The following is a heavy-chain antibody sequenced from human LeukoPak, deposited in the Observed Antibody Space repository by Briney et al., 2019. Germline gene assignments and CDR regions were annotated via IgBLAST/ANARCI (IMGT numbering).Heavy chain of an antibody. J-gene: IGHJ3*02. V-gene: IGHV3-30*04. CDR1: GFTFSNYA. D-gene: IGHD6-13*01. Sequence: GRSLRLSCAASGFTFSNYAMHWVRQAPGKGLEWVAVISYDGSNKYYADSVKGRFTISRDNSKNTLYLQMNSLRAEDTAVYYCARGYSSSWAGEDAFDIWGQGTMVTVSS. CDR2: ISYDGSNK. CDR3: ARGYSSSWAGEDAFDI.